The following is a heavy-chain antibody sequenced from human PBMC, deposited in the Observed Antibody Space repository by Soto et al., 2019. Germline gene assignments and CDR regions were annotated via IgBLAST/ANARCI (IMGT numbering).Heavy chain of an antibody. CDR3: ARVGSRGCSGGSCYSGSEYFQH. D-gene: IGHD2-15*01. Sequence: EVQLVESGGGLVQPGGSLRLSCAASGFTFSSYWMSWVRQAPGKGLEWVANIKQDGSEKYYVDSVKGRFTISRDNAKNSLYLQMDSLRAEDTAVYYCARVGSRGCSGGSCYSGSEYFQHWGQGTLVTGSS. J-gene: IGHJ1*01. V-gene: IGHV3-7*01. CDR1: GFTFSSYW. CDR2: IKQDGSEK.